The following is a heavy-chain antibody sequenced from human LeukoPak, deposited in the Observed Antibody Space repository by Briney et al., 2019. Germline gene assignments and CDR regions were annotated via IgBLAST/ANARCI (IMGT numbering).Heavy chain of an antibody. CDR3: ARVGLTMIVVVD. J-gene: IGHJ4*02. Sequence: GGSLRLSCAASGFTFSSYSMNWVRQAPGKGLEWVSSISSSSSYIYYADSLKGRFTISRDNAKNSLYLQMNSLRAEDTAVYYCARVGLTMIVVVDWGQGTLVTVSS. V-gene: IGHV3-21*01. D-gene: IGHD3-22*01. CDR1: GFTFSSYS. CDR2: ISSSSSYI.